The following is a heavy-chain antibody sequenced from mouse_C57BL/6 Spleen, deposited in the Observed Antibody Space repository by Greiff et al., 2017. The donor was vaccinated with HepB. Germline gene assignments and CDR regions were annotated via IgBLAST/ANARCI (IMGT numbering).Heavy chain of an antibody. CDR1: GYTFTSYW. D-gene: IGHD1-1*01. CDR2: IYPGSGST. Sequence: VQLQQPGAELVKPGASVKMSCKASGYTFTSYWITWVKQRPGQGLEWIGDIYPGSGSTNYNEKFKSKATLTVDTSSSTAYMQLSSLTSEDSAVYYWARGTTVVAHWYFDVWGTGTTVTVSS. J-gene: IGHJ1*03. CDR3: ARGTTVVAHWYFDV. V-gene: IGHV1-55*01.